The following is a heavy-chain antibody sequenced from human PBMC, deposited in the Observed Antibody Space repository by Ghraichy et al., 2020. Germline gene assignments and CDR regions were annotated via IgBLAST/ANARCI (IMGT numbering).Heavy chain of an antibody. V-gene: IGHV3-7*01. Sequence: GESLNISCAASGYIFSSHGMHWVRQAPGQGLQWVASINQAGTDKYYVDSVKGRFTISRDIAKNSLYLQMNSLRADDTAVYYCARDTSWSFDYWGPGTLVTVSS. CDR2: INQAGTDK. D-gene: IGHD2-15*01. CDR1: GYIFSSHG. CDR3: ARDTSWSFDY. J-gene: IGHJ4*02.